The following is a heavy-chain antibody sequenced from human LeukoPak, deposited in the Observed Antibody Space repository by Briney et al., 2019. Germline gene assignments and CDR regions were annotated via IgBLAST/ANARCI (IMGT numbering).Heavy chain of an antibody. Sequence: ASVKVSCKTSGYTFTSYGLSWVRQARGQGLEWMGWISPYNGNTEYAQNFQGRVTVTTDTSTNTAYMELRRLRSDDTAVYYCTRTVLDCTNGVCYDYWGQGTLVTVSP. J-gene: IGHJ4*02. CDR2: ISPYNGNT. CDR3: TRTVLDCTNGVCYDY. CDR1: GYTFTSYG. D-gene: IGHD2-8*01. V-gene: IGHV1-18*01.